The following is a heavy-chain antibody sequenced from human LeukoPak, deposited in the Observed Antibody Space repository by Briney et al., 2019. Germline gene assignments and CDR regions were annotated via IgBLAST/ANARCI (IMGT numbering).Heavy chain of an antibody. CDR1: GFTFSYW. D-gene: IGHD2-2*01. CDR3: ARDPYCSSTSCYPT. Sequence: GGSLRLSCAASGFTFSYWMSWVRQAPGKGLEWAANIKQDGSEKYYVDSVKGRFTISRDNAKNSLYLQMNSLRAEDTAVYYCARDPYCSSTSCYPTWGQGTLVTVSS. J-gene: IGHJ4*02. V-gene: IGHV3-7*01. CDR2: IKQDGSEK.